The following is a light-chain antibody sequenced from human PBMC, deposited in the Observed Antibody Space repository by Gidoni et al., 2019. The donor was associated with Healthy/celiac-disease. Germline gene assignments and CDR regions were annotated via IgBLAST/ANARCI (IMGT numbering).Light chain of an antibody. CDR3: QQYNNWPPGT. CDR2: GAS. CDR1: QSVSSN. V-gene: IGKV3-15*01. J-gene: IGKJ1*01. Sequence: EIVMTQSPATLSVSPGERATLSCRASQSVSSNLAWYQQKPGQAPRLLIYGASTRAPGIPGRFSGSGSGTEFTLTISSLQSEDFAVYDCQQYNNWPPGTFGQGTKVEIK.